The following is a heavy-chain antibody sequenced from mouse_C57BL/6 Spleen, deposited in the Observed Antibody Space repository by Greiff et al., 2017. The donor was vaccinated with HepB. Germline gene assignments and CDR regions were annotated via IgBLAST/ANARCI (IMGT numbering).Heavy chain of an antibody. D-gene: IGHD1-1*02. CDR3: TPCGNYGYFDV. CDR2: IDPEDGDT. CDR1: GFNIKDYY. J-gene: IGHJ1*03. V-gene: IGHV14-1*01. Sequence: EVQLQQSGAELVRPGASVKLSCTASGFNIKDYYMHWVKQRPEQGLEWLGRIDPEDGDTEYAPKFPGKATMTADTSSNTTYLQLSNLTSEDTAVYYYTPCGNYGYFDVWGTGTTVTVSS.